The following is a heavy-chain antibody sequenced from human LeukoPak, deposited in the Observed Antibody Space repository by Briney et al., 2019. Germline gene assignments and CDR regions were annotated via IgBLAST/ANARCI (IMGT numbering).Heavy chain of an antibody. Sequence: GRSLRLSCAASGFTFSNYGMNWVRQAPGKGLEWVAVIWYDGSSQYYADTVKGRFTISRDNSNNTLFLQMNSLRAEDTAVYYCARSIYGPFDYWGQGTLVTVSS. D-gene: IGHD3-3*01. J-gene: IGHJ4*02. CDR2: IWYDGSSQ. CDR1: GFTFSNYG. CDR3: ARSIYGPFDY. V-gene: IGHV3-33*01.